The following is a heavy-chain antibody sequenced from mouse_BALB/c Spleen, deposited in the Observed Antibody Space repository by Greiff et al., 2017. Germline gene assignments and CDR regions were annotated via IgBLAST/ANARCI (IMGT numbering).Heavy chain of an antibody. CDR3: ARAGYYGSSYRYFDV. D-gene: IGHD1-1*01. V-gene: IGHV1S29*02. CDR1: GYTFTDYN. J-gene: IGHJ1*01. Sequence: EVQLQESGPELVKPGASVKISCKASGYTFTDYNMHWVKQSHGKSLEWIGYIYPYNGGTGYNQKFKSKATLTVDNSSSTAYMELRSLTSEDSAVYYCARAGYYGSSYRYFDVWGAGTTVTVSS. CDR2: IYPYNGGT.